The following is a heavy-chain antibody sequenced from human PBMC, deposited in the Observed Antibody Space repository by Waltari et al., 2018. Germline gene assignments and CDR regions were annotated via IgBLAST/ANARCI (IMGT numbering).Heavy chain of an antibody. CDR3: ARDRGLYSSGWCNPDY. V-gene: IGHV3-33*01. CDR2: IWYDGSNK. J-gene: IGHJ4*02. Sequence: QVQLVESGGGVVQPGRSLRLSCAASGFTFSSYGMHWVRQAPGKGLEWVAIIWYDGSNKDYADSVKGRFTSSRDNSKNTLYLQMNSLRGEDTAVYYCARDRGLYSSGWCNPDYWGQGTLVTVSS. CDR1: GFTFSSYG. D-gene: IGHD6-19*01.